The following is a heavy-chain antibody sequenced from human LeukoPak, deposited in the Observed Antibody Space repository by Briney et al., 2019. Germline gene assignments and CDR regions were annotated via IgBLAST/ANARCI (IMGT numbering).Heavy chain of an antibody. CDR1: AYTFTGYY. Sequence: SLKVSCKASAYTFTGYYMHWVRQAPGQGLEWMGWINPNSGGTNYAQQFQGRVTMIRDTSISTAYWELSRLRSDDTAVYYCARDSPSLYCGGDCSSRYFDLWGRGTLVTASS. D-gene: IGHD2-21*01. V-gene: IGHV1-2*02. J-gene: IGHJ2*01. CDR3: ARDSPSLYCGGDCSSRYFDL. CDR2: INPNSGGT.